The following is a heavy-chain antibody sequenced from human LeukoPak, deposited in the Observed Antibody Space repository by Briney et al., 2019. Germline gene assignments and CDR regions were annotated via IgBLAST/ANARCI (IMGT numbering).Heavy chain of an antibody. D-gene: IGHD6-13*01. J-gene: IGHJ4*02. Sequence: GGSLRLSCAASGFTFSSYEMNWVRQAPGKGLEWVSYISSSGSTIYYADSVKGRFTTSRDNAKNSLYLQMNSLRAEDTAVYYCARKAAAVTYYFDYWGQGTLVTVSS. V-gene: IGHV3-48*03. CDR2: ISSSGSTI. CDR1: GFTFSSYE. CDR3: ARKAAAVTYYFDY.